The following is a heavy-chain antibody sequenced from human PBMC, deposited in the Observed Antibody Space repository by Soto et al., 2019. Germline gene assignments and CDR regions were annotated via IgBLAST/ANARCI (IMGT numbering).Heavy chain of an antibody. Sequence: QVQLVESGGGVVQPGRSLRLSCAASGFTFSSYAMHWVRQAPGKGLEWVAVISYDGSNKYYADSVKGRFTISRDNSKNTLYLQMNSLRAEDTAVYYCARDRYYYDSGSYYNPLLTSYYYYGMDVWGQGTTVTVSS. D-gene: IGHD3-10*01. V-gene: IGHV3-30-3*01. CDR1: GFTFSSYA. CDR3: ARDRYYYDSGSYYNPLLTSYYYYGMDV. CDR2: ISYDGSNK. J-gene: IGHJ6*02.